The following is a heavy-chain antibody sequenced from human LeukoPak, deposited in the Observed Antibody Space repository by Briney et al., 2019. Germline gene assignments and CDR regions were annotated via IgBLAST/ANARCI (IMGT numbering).Heavy chain of an antibody. J-gene: IGHJ4*02. Sequence: PSETLSLTCTVPGGSISSYYWSWIRQPPGKGLEWIGYIYYSGSTNYNPSLKSRVTMSVDTSKNQFSLKLSSVTAADTAVYYCARGKLRYFDWLPLPDYWGQGTLVTVSS. CDR1: GGSISSYY. D-gene: IGHD3-9*01. V-gene: IGHV4-59*01. CDR3: ARGKLRYFDWLPLPDY. CDR2: IYYSGST.